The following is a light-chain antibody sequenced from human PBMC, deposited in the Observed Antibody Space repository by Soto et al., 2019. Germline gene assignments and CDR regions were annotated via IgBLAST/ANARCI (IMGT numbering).Light chain of an antibody. CDR2: GAS. CDR1: QSVSSSY. J-gene: IGKJ1*01. CDR3: QQYGSSPWT. V-gene: IGKV3-20*01. Sequence: EIVLTHSPDTLSLSPGERATLSCRASQSVSSSYLAWYQQKPGQAPRLLIYGASSRATGIPDRFSGSGSGTDFTLTISRLEPEDFAVYYCQQYGSSPWTFGQGTKV.